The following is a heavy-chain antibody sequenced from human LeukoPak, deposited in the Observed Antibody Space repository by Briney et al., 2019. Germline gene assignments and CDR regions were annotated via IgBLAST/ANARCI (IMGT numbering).Heavy chain of an antibody. CDR3: ARVSIVVVPAAIIDYYYYYMDV. J-gene: IGHJ6*03. CDR1: GGSISSGGYS. Sequence: SETLSLTCAVSGGSISSGGYSWSWIRQPPGKGLEWIGYIYHSGSTYYNPSLKSRVTISVDRSKNQFSLKLSSVTAADTAVYYCARVSIVVVPAAIIDYYYYYMDVWGKGTTVTVSS. V-gene: IGHV4-30-2*01. D-gene: IGHD2-2*01. CDR2: IYHSGST.